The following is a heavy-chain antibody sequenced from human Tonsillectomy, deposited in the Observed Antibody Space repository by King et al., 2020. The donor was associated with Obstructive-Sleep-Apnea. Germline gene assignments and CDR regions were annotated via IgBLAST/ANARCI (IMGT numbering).Heavy chain of an antibody. J-gene: IGHJ4*02. V-gene: IGHV2-26*01. Sequence: TLKESGPVLVKPTETLTLTCTVSGFSLNNARMGVSWIRQPPGKALEWLAHIYSNAEKSYSTSLKSRLTISKDTSKSQVVLTMTNMDPVDTATYYCARMRLEVPTISFDYWGQGTLVTVSS. D-gene: IGHD5-12*01. CDR1: GFSLNNARMG. CDR3: ARMRLEVPTISFDY. CDR2: IYSNAEK.